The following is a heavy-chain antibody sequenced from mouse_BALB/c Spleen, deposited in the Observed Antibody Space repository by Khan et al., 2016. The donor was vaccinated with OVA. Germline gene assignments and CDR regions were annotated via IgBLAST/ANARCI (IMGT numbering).Heavy chain of an antibody. CDR3: VRDGADHRNDGWFAY. Sequence: VQLQQSGAELARPGASVKMSCKASGYTFTSYTIHWLKKRPGQGQEWIGYINPSNGYTNYNQKFKDKATLTTAKSSTTAYLQLRSMPSDDSAVYILVRDGADHRNDGWFAYWGQGTLVTVSA. CDR1: GYTFTSYT. CDR2: INPSNGYT. V-gene: IGHV1-4*01. D-gene: IGHD2-14*01. J-gene: IGHJ3*01.